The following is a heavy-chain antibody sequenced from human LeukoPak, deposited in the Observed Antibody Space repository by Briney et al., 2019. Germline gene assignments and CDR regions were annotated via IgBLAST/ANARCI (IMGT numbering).Heavy chain of an antibody. CDR3: AIRGGSRTS. CDR2: IYYSGST. J-gene: IGHJ5*02. V-gene: IGHV4-39*01. CDR1: GGSISSSSXY. Sequence: LTCTXXGGSISSSSXYWGWIRQPRGKGLEGIESIYYSGSTYYNPALKSRVTISVDTSKNQFSLKLSSVTAADTAVYYCAIRGGSRTSWGQGTLVTVSS. D-gene: IGHD3-10*01.